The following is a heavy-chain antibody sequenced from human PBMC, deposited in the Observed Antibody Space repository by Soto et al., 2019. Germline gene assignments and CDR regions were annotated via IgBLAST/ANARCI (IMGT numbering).Heavy chain of an antibody. V-gene: IGHV3-7*01. D-gene: IGHD6-13*01. CDR1: GFTFSSYW. CDR2: IKQDGSEK. J-gene: IGHJ3*02. CDR3: ARVPLHVSSSWYPGAFDI. Sequence: PGGSLRLSCAASGFTFSSYWMSWVRQAPGKGLEWVANIKQDGSEKYYVDSVKGRSTISRDNAKNSLYLQMNSLRAEDTAVYYCARVPLHVSSSWYPGAFDIWGQGTMVTVSS.